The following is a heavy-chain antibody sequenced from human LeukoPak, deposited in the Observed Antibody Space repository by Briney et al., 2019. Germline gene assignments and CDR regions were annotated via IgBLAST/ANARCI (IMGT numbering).Heavy chain of an antibody. D-gene: IGHD3-22*01. CDR3: ARGGWYYYDSSGYYLTRPFDY. Sequence: SQTLSLTCTVSGGSISSGGYYWSWIRQHPGKGLEWIGYIYYSGSTYYNPSLKSRVTISVDTSKNQFSLKLSSVTAADTAVYYCARGGWYYYDSSGYYLTRPFDYWGQGTLVTVSS. V-gene: IGHV4-31*03. CDR1: GGSISSGGYY. J-gene: IGHJ4*02. CDR2: IYYSGST.